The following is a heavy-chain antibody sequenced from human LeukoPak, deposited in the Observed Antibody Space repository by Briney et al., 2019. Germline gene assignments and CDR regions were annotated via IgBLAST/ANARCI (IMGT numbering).Heavy chain of an antibody. CDR3: AKVRGTYSSGYFLAY. V-gene: IGHV3-9*01. CDR1: GFTFDNYA. D-gene: IGHD6-19*01. J-gene: IGHJ4*01. CDR2: ISWNSGYI. Sequence: GGSLRLSCAASGFTFDNYAMHWVRQPPGKGLEWLSIISWNSGYIGYADSVKGRFTISRDNAKNSLYLQMNSLRAEDTAFYYCAKVRGTYSSGYFLAYWGRGSLVTVSS.